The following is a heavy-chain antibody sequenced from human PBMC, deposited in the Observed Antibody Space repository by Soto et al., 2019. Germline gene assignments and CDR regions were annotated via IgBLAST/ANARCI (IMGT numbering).Heavy chain of an antibody. CDR2: IKSKTDGWTT. V-gene: IGHV3-15*01. J-gene: IGHJ4*02. D-gene: IGHD6-13*01. CDR3: TTGASAAGSDY. Sequence: GGSLRLSCAASGFTFSNAWMSWVRQAPGKGLEWVGRIKSKTDGWTTDYATPVKGRFTISRDDSKNTLYLQMNSLKTEDTAVYYCTTGASAAGSDYWGQGTLVTVSS. CDR1: GFTFSNAW.